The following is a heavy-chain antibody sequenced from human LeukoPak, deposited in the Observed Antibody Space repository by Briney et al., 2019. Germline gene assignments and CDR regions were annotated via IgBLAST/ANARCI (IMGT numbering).Heavy chain of an antibody. CDR1: GCSISSGSYY. Sequence: SQTLSLTCTVSGCSISSGSYYWSWIRQPPGKGLEWIGRIYTSGSTNYNPSLKSRVTISVDTSKNQFSLKLSSVTAADTAVYYCGREYIVPIAVAGTSYDFIMDVCREGTTLSVSS. CDR3: GREYIVPIAVAGTSYDFIMDV. V-gene: IGHV4-61*02. J-gene: IGHJ6*04. D-gene: IGHD6-19*01. CDR2: IYTSGST.